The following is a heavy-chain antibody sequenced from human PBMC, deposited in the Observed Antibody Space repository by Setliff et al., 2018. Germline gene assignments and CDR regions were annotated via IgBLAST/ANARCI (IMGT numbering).Heavy chain of an antibody. J-gene: IGHJ6*03. Sequence: SETLSLTCTVSGGSISSHYWSWIRQPPGKGLEWIGYTYYSGSTNYNPSLRSRVSISLDTSKSQFFLKLNSVTAADTAVYYCARMTGFSYMDVWGKGTPVTVSS. CDR2: TYYSGST. D-gene: IGHD3-3*01. V-gene: IGHV4-59*08. CDR1: GGSISSHY. CDR3: ARMTGFSYMDV.